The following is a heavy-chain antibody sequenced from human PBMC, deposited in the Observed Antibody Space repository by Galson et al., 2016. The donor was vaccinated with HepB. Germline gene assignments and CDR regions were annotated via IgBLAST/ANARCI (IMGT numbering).Heavy chain of an antibody. CDR3: ARATSSSWYVLDY. Sequence: CAISGDSVSSISATWNWIRQSPSRGLEWLGRTFYRSKWYKDYEASVKSRITVNADTSRNQFTLQLNSVTPEDAALYFCARATSSSWYVLDYWGQGTLVAVPS. CDR2: TFYRSKWYK. J-gene: IGHJ4*02. D-gene: IGHD6-13*01. CDR1: GDSVSSISAT. V-gene: IGHV6-1*01.